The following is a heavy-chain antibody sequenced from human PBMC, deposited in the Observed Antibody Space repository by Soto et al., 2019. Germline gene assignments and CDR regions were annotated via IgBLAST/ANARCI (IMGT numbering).Heavy chain of an antibody. CDR2: ISYDGSNK. CDR1: GFTFSSYA. V-gene: IGHV3-30-3*01. J-gene: IGHJ5*02. CDR3: ARYSSSWLVGAGGWFDP. Sequence: QVQLVESGGGVVQPGRSLRLSCAASGFTFSSYAMHWVRQAPGKGLEWVAVISYDGSNKYYADSVKGRFTIARDNSKNTLYLQMNSLRAEDTAVYYCARYSSSWLVGAGGWFDPWGQGTLVTVSS. D-gene: IGHD6-13*01.